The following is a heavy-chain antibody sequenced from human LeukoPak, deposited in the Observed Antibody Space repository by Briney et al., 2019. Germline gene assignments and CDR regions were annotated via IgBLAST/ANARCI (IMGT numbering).Heavy chain of an antibody. CDR2: ISAYNGNT. D-gene: IGHD1-14*01. CDR3: ARDALNRYYYGMDV. CDR1: GYTFTSYG. Sequence: ASVKVSCKASGYTFTSYGISWVRQAPGQGLEWMGWISAYNGNTNYAQKLQGRVTMTTDTSTSTAYMELRSLRSDDTAVYYCARDALNRYYYGMDVWGQGTTVTVSS. J-gene: IGHJ6*02. V-gene: IGHV1-18*01.